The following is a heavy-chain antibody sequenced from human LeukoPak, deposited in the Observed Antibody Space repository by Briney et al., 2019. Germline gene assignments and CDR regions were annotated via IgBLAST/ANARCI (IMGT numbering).Heavy chain of an antibody. Sequence: YNGNTNYAQKLQGRVTMTTDTSTSTAYMELRSLRSDDTAVYYCARDPSPVEMATNEDFDYWGQGTLVTVSS. CDR2: YNGNT. D-gene: IGHD5-24*01. V-gene: IGHV1-18*01. CDR3: ARDPSPVEMATNEDFDY. J-gene: IGHJ4*02.